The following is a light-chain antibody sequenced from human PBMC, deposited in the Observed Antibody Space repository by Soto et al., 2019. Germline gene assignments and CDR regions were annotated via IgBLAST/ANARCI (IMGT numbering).Light chain of an antibody. V-gene: IGLV2-14*01. CDR1: SSDVGCYNY. CDR3: RAYTSNSTPGV. Sequence: QSALTQPASVSGSPGQSITISCTGTSSDVGCYNYVSWYQQHPGKAPKLMIYDVSNRPSGVSNRFSGSKSGNTASLTISGLHAEDEADYYFRAYTSNSTPGVFGRGTKVTVL. J-gene: IGLJ2*01. CDR2: DVS.